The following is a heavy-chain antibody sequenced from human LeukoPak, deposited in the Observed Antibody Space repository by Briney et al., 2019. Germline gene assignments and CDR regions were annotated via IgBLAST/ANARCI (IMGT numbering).Heavy chain of an antibody. D-gene: IGHD5-12*01. CDR2: IYYSGST. Sequence: PSETLSLTCTVSGGSISSSTYYWGWIRQPPGKGLEWIGSIYYSGSTYYNPSLKSRVTISVDTSKNQFSLKLSSVTAADTAVYYCARLSGYGRESIDYWGQGTLVTVSS. CDR1: GGSISSSTYY. J-gene: IGHJ4*02. V-gene: IGHV4-39*01. CDR3: ARLSGYGRESIDY.